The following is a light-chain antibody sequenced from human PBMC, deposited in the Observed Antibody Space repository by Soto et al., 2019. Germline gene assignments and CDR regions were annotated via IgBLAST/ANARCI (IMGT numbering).Light chain of an antibody. CDR3: QCYDNNLSGGV. J-gene: IGLJ3*02. V-gene: IGLV1-40*01. CDR2: GSS. CDR1: SSNIGAGYD. Sequence: QSVLTQPPSVSGAPGQRVTISCTGSSSNIGAGYDVHWYQQLPGRAPRLLIYGSSSRPSGVPDRISGSKSGTSASLAITGLQAEDEADYYCQCYDNNLSGGVFGGGTKLTVL.